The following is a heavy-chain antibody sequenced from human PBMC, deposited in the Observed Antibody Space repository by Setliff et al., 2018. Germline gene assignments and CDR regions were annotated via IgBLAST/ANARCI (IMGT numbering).Heavy chain of an antibody. V-gene: IGHV4-4*02. D-gene: IGHD1-7*01. J-gene: IGHJ5*02. CDR2: IYHTENS. CDR3: ARHDASNWNYGWIDP. Sequence: SETLSLTCAVSGASISSDNWWSWVRQPPGEGLEWIGEIYHTENSNYNPSLKSRVTISIDKFSHQFSLRLNSVTAADTAVYYCARHDASNWNYGWIDPWGQGTLVTVSS. CDR1: GASISSDNW.